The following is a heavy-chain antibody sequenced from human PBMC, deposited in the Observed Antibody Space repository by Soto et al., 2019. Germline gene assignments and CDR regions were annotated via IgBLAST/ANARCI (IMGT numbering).Heavy chain of an antibody. J-gene: IGHJ3*02. CDR2: ISSSSSTI. CDR1: GLTFSSYS. D-gene: IGHD1-7*01. Sequence: PHRVSCAASGLTFSSYSMNWVLKAPGKGLEWVSYISSSSSTIYYADSVKGRFTISRDNAKNSLYLQMNSLRAEDTAVYYCARDLLTGPERYNWNYPAFDIWGQGTMVTVSS. CDR3: ARDLLTGPERYNWNYPAFDI. V-gene: IGHV3-48*01.